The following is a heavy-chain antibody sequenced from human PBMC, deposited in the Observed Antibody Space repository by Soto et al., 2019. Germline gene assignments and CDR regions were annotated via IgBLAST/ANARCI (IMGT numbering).Heavy chain of an antibody. Sequence: QVHLVESGGGVVQPGRSLRLSCAASGFTFNNYGMHWVRQAPGKGLEWVAVTSNDGSSKHYADSVRGRFTISRDNSKNTVWLQMDSLRGDDTGVYYCAKQLDDGGLDDSWGQGTLVTVSS. J-gene: IGHJ5*02. CDR1: GFTFNNYG. D-gene: IGHD1-1*01. CDR2: TSNDGSSK. V-gene: IGHV3-30*18. CDR3: AKQLDDGGLDDS.